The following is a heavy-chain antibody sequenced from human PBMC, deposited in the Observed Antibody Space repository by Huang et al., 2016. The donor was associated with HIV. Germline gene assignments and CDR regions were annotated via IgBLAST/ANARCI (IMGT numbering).Heavy chain of an antibody. CDR3: AKDREDSAYQLDY. V-gene: IGHV3-30*18. CDR1: GFTFSNYG. Sequence: QVQLVESGGGVVQPGRSLRLSCAASGFTFSNYGVHWVRQAPGKGLEWGAAISYDGSYQYYSDSGKGRFTISRDDSQNTLYLQMSSLRAEDTAVYFCAKDREDSAYQLDYWGQGTRVTVSS. D-gene: IGHD5-12*01. CDR2: ISYDGSYQ. J-gene: IGHJ4*02.